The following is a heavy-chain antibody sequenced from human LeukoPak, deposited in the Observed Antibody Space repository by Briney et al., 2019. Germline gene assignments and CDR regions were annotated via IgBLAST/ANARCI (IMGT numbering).Heavy chain of an antibody. CDR2: IKQDGSEK. Sequence: GGSLRLSCAASGFTFSSYWMSWVRQAPGKGLEWVANIKQDGSEKYYVDSVKGRFTISRDNAKNSLYLQMNSLRAEDTAVYYCARPWIQLWPNNWFDPWGQGTLVTVSS. CDR3: ARPWIQLWPNNWFDP. D-gene: IGHD5-18*01. V-gene: IGHV3-7*01. CDR1: GFTFSSYW. J-gene: IGHJ5*02.